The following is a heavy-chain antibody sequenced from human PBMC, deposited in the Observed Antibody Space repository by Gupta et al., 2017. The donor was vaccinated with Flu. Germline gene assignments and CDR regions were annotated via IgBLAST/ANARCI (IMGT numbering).Heavy chain of an antibody. CDR2: IYYSGNT. CDR3: ARFHDFWSGILDEN. CDR1: YGSISSNSYY. Sequence: QLQLQESGPGLVKPSETLSLICSVSYGSISSNSYYWGWIRQPPGKGLEWIGNIYYSGNTYYTPSLKSRVTISVDTSRNQFSLKLSSVTAADTAVYYCARFHDFWSGILDENWGQGTLVTVSS. D-gene: IGHD3-3*01. J-gene: IGHJ4*02. V-gene: IGHV4-39*01.